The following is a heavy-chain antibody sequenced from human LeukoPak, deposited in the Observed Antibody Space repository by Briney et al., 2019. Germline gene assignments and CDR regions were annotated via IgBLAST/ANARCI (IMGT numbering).Heavy chain of an antibody. Sequence: GASVKVSCKASGGTFSSYTITWVRQAPGQGLEWVGGIVPIFGTANYAQKFQGRVTVTADESTNTAYMELSSLRSEDTAVYYCARGVLGLTNRVYYYYMDVWDKGTTVTVSS. CDR2: IVPIFGTA. V-gene: IGHV1-69*13. J-gene: IGHJ6*03. CDR3: ARGVLGLTNRVYYYYMDV. CDR1: GGTFSSYT.